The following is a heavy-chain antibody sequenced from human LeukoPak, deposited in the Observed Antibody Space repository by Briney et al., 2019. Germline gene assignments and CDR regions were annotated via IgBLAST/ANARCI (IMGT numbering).Heavy chain of an antibody. CDR1: GFTFSSYS. CDR3: ARWGIVVVPAAILGFDY. D-gene: IGHD2-2*01. J-gene: IGHJ4*02. CDR2: INNRGTTI. Sequence: GRSLRLSCAASGFTFSSYSMNWVRQAPGKGPEWVSYINNRGTTIYYADSVKGRFTISRDNAKNSLYLQMNSLRAEDTAVYYCARWGIVVVPAAILGFDYWGQGTLVTVSS. V-gene: IGHV3-48*01.